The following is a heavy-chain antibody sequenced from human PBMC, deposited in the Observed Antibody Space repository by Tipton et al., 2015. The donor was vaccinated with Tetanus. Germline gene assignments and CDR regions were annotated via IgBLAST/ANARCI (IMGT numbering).Heavy chain of an antibody. V-gene: IGHV3-30-3*01. J-gene: IGHJ4*02. CDR3: ARDISRNEGTGTFGR. D-gene: IGHD3-10*01. CDR1: GFMFSSYA. Sequence: RSLRLSCAASGFMFSSYAMHWVRQAPGKGLEWVAAISYEGSNAYYGESVKGRLTISRDNSKKTLYLEVNSLRTEDTAVYYCARDISRNEGTGTFGRWGQGTLVPVSS. CDR2: ISYEGSNA.